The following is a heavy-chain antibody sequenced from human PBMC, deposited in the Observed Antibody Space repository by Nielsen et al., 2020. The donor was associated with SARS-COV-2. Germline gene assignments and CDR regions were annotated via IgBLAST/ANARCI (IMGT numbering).Heavy chain of an antibody. J-gene: IGHJ4*02. D-gene: IGHD1-26*01. V-gene: IGHV3-30-3*01. CDR2: ISYDGSNK. CDR3: ARTRSGSYYSYFDY. Sequence: GESLKISCAASGFTFSSYAMHWVRQAPGKGLEWVAVISYDGSNKYYADSVKGRFTISRDNSKNTLYLQMNSLRAEDTAVYYCARTRSGSYYSYFDYWGQGTLVTVSS. CDR1: GFTFSSYA.